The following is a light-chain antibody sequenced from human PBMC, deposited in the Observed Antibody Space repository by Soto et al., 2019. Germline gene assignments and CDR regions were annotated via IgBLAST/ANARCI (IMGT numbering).Light chain of an antibody. Sequence: EIVLTQSPGTLSLSPGERATLSCRASQSVSSSYLAWYQQKPGQAPRLLIYGASSRATGIPDRFSGSGSGTDFTLTISRLEPEDFVVYYCQQYGSSPPITFSQGTRLEIK. V-gene: IGKV3-20*01. CDR2: GAS. CDR3: QQYGSSPPIT. J-gene: IGKJ5*01. CDR1: QSVSSSY.